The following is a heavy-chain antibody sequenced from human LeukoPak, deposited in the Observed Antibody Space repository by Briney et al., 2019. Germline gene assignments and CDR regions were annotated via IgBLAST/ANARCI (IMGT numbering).Heavy chain of an antibody. CDR2: MSSDGRNE. V-gene: IGHV3-30*03. CDR3: ARGPLNNYYDSIDD. D-gene: IGHD3-22*01. Sequence: GGSLRLSCAASGFTFSNYGMRWVRQAPGKGLEWVPAMSSDGRNEYYADFVKGRFTISRDNSKNTLYLQMNSLRAEDTAVYYCARGPLNNYYDSIDDWGQGTLVTVSS. J-gene: IGHJ4*02. CDR1: GFTFSNYG.